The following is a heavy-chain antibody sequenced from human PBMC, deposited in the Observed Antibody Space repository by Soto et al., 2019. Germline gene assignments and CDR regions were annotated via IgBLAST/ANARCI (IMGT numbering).Heavy chain of an antibody. J-gene: IGHJ4*02. D-gene: IGHD3-22*01. V-gene: IGHV3-30*18. CDR3: AKDRRDYDSSGYTFDY. CDR2: ISYDGSNK. CDR1: GFTFSSYG. Sequence: GGSLRLSCAASGFTFSSYGMHWVRQAPGKGLEWVAVISYDGSNKYYADSVKGRFTISRDNSKNTLYLQMNSLRAEDAAVYYCAKDRRDYDSSGYTFDYWGQGTLVTVSS.